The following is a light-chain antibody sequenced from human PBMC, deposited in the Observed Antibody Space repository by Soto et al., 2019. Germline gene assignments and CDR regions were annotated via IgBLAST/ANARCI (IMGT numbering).Light chain of an antibody. CDR3: QQRSSWWVT. V-gene: IGKV3-11*01. CDR2: DAS. Sequence: EIVLTQFPATLSLSPGERATLSCRASQSLSNYLAWYLQKPGQAPRIVIYDASKGATGIPARFSGTGSGTDFTLTISSLEPEDCAFYYCQQRSSWWVTFCGGTKVDIK. CDR1: QSLSNY. J-gene: IGKJ4*01.